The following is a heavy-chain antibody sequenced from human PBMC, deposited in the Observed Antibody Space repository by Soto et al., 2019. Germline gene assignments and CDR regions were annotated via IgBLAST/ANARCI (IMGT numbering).Heavy chain of an antibody. V-gene: IGHV4-4*07. CDR3: ARDTKQRLGYYSVGLDV. CDR1: GDSITPFS. CDR2: SSLSGNT. D-gene: IGHD3-10*02. Sequence: SETLSLICAVSGDSITPFSWSWFREPAGGGLEWIGRSSLSGNTDYNPSLRSRLTMAFDTPKGQFSLRLTTVPAAAPAVYYCARDTKQRLGYYSVGLDVWGQGTTVTVSS. J-gene: IGHJ6*02.